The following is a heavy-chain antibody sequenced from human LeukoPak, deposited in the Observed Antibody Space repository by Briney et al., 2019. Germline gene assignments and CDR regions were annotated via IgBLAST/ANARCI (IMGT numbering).Heavy chain of an antibody. J-gene: IGHJ4*02. CDR1: GYRFTSYW. Sequence: GESLKISCKGSGYRFTSYWIGWVRQMPGKGLEWMGIIYPGDSDTRYSPSFQGQVTISADKSISTAYLQWSSLKASDTAMYYCVRDQVVATTCLDYWGEGTLVTVSS. V-gene: IGHV5-51*01. CDR2: IYPGDSDT. CDR3: VRDQVVATTCLDY. D-gene: IGHD2-15*01.